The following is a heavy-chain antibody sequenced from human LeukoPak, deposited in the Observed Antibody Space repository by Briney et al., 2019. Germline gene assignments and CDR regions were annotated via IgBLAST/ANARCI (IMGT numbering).Heavy chain of an antibody. CDR1: GFTFSSYW. Sequence: GGSLRLSCAASGFTFSSYWMSWVRQAPGKGLEWVANIKQDGSEKYYVDSVKGRFTIPRDNAKNSLYLQMNSLRAEDTAVYYCARVSYYYDSSGSLDYWGRGTLVTVSS. CDR2: IKQDGSEK. J-gene: IGHJ4*02. CDR3: ARVSYYYDSSGSLDY. D-gene: IGHD3-22*01. V-gene: IGHV3-7*01.